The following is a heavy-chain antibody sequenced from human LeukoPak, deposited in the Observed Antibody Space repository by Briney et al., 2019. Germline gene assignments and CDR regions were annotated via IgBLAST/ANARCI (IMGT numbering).Heavy chain of an antibody. CDR1: GFTFSSYW. CDR3: ARDQGGSSWYGFDY. V-gene: IGHV3-74*01. J-gene: IGHJ4*02. CDR2: INSDGSST. Sequence: PGGSLRLSCAASGFTFSSYWMHWVRHAPGKGLVWVSRINSDGSSTSYADSVKGRFTISRDNAKNTLYLQMNSLRAEDTAVYYCARDQGGSSWYGFDYWGQGTLVTVSS. D-gene: IGHD6-13*01.